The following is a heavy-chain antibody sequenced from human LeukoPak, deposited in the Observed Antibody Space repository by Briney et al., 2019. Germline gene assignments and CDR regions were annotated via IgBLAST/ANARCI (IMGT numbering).Heavy chain of an antibody. D-gene: IGHD3-22*01. CDR3: ARELRAYSSGYNLVDY. V-gene: IGHV1-2*02. CDR2: INPNSGGT. Sequence: EASVKVSCKASGYTFTGYYMHWVRQAPGQGLEWMGWINPNSGGTNYAQKLQGRVTMTTDTSTSTAYMELRSLRSDDTAVYYCARELRAYSSGYNLVDYWGQGTLVTVSS. J-gene: IGHJ4*02. CDR1: GYTFTGYY.